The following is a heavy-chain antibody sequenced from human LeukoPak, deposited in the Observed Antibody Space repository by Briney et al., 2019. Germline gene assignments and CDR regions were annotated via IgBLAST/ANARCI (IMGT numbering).Heavy chain of an antibody. CDR2: IYSGGST. CDR3: ARDRPVLIAAAGFDAFDI. J-gene: IGHJ3*02. D-gene: IGHD6-13*01. V-gene: IGHV3-53*01. CDR1: GFTVSSNY. Sequence: GGSLRLSCAASGFTVSSNYMSWVRQAPGKGLEWVSVIYSGGSTYYADSVKGRFTISRDNSKNTLYLQMNSLRAEDTAVYYCARDRPVLIAAAGFDAFDIWGQGTMVTVSS.